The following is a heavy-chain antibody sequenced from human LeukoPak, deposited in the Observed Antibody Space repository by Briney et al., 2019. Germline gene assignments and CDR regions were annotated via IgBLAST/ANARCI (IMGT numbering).Heavy chain of an antibody. D-gene: IGHD1-26*01. Sequence: PGGSLRLSCAPSGFTFSSYAMSWVRQAPGKGLEWVAVISGGGSGTYYADSVRGRFTISRDNSKNTVYLQMNSLRAEDTAIYYCARLSGNYRFDYWGQGTLVTVSS. CDR2: ISGGGSGT. V-gene: IGHV3-23*01. CDR3: ARLSGNYRFDY. J-gene: IGHJ4*02. CDR1: GFTFSSYA.